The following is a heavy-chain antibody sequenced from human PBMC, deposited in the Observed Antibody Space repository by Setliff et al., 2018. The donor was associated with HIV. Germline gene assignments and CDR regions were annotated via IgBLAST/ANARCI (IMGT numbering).Heavy chain of an antibody. CDR1: GYTFTSYG. J-gene: IGHJ4*02. V-gene: IGHV1-18*01. Sequence: GASVKVSCKASGYTFTSYGISWVRQAPGQGLEWMGWISAYNGNTNYAQKFQGRVSVTTDTATGTVHMELRSLRSDDTAMYYCARDMDYSNPDYWGQGTLVTVSS. CDR2: ISAYNGNT. CDR3: ARDMDYSNPDY. D-gene: IGHD4-4*01.